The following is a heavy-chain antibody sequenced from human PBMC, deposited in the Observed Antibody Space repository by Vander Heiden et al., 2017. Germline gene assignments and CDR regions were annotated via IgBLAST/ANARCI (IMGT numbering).Heavy chain of an antibody. D-gene: IGHD6-13*01. Sequence: EVQLVEYGGGLVTPGGSLRPSCAASGFTFSTYSMNCVRQAPGKGLEWVSSMSSSSSYIYYADSVKGRFTISRDNAKNSLYLQMNSLRAEDTAVYYCARDLLSGIAAYWGQGTLVTVSS. V-gene: IGHV3-21*01. CDR2: MSSSSSYI. CDR1: GFTFSTYS. CDR3: ARDLLSGIAAY. J-gene: IGHJ4*02.